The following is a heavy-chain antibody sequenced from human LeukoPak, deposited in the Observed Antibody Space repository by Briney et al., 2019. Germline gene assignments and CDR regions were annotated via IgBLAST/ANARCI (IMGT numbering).Heavy chain of an antibody. D-gene: IGHD1-26*01. CDR2: ISYDGSNK. Sequence: GGSLRLSCAASGFTFSSYAMHWVRQAPGEGLEWVAVISYDGSNKHHADSVKGRFTISRDNSKNTLYLQMNSLRAEDTAVYYCARGTKELFYYMDVWGKGTTVTVSS. CDR3: ARGTKELFYYMDV. J-gene: IGHJ6*03. V-gene: IGHV3-30-3*01. CDR1: GFTFSSYA.